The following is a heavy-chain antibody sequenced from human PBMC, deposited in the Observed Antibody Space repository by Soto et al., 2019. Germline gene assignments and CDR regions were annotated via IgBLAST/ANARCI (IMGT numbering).Heavy chain of an antibody. J-gene: IGHJ6*02. CDR2: VYHNGTS. Sequence: VHLQESGPGLVKPSGTVSLTCVVSGGSIRSTNWWAWVRQTPGKGLEWIGEVYHNGTSNYNPSLKCRATISVDRSKDQVSLRLNSVIDADTAVYYCARDLDRYCSVTSCHALDVWGQGTPVTVSS. D-gene: IGHD2-15*01. V-gene: IGHV4-4*02. CDR1: GGSIRSTNW. CDR3: ARDLDRYCSVTSCHALDV.